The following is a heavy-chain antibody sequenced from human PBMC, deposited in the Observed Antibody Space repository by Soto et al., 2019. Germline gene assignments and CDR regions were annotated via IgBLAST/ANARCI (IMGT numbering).Heavy chain of an antibody. CDR3: ATAGDFWSGYYLYFDY. CDR1: GGSISSGDYY. Sequence: PSETLSLTCTVSGGSISSGDYYWSWIRQPPGKGLEWIGYIYYSGSTYYNPSPKSRVTISVDTSKNQFSLKLSSVTAADTAVYYCATAGDFWSGYYLYFDYWGQGALVTVSS. CDR2: IYYSGST. D-gene: IGHD3-3*01. V-gene: IGHV4-30-4*01. J-gene: IGHJ4*02.